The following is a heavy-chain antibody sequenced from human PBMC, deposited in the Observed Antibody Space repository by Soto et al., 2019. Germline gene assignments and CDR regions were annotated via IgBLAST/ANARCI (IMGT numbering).Heavy chain of an antibody. Sequence: QVQLQESGPGLVKPSQTLSLTCTVSGGSVRSDPYYWSWIRQQPGKGLEWIGYISINDNIKFNPSLSGRIAISIGTSDNQFSLTLTSVTAADTAVYYCARGDWNNGIEDWGQGTLVTVSS. J-gene: IGHJ4*02. D-gene: IGHD1-1*01. CDR1: GGSVRSDPYY. V-gene: IGHV4-31*03. CDR3: ARGDWNNGIED. CDR2: ISINDNI.